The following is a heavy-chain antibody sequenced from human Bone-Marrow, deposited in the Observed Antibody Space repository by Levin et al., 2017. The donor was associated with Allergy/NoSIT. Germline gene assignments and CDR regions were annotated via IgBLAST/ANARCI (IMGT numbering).Heavy chain of an antibody. V-gene: IGHV4-39*01. CDR2: TGST. Sequence: SETLSLTCTISGGSISSSSHYWGWIRQSPGTGLEWIGDTGSTYYNPTLKSRVTISVDTSKNQFSLNLRSVTAADTAVYFCARWFDYLRAFDMWGQGTMVTVSS. CDR1: GGSISSSSHY. J-gene: IGHJ3*02. D-gene: IGHD2/OR15-2a*01. CDR3: ARWFDYLRAFDM.